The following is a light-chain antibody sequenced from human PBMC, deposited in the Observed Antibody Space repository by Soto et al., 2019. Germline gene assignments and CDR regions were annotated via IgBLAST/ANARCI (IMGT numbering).Light chain of an antibody. CDR2: DVS. CDR1: SIEVGAYDY. Sequence: QSALTQPRSVSGSPGQSVTISCTGTSIEVGAYDYVSWNQQHPGKVPKLMIYDVSRRPSGVPDRFSGSKSGNTASLTISGLQADDEADYYCCSYAGSYTLVFGGGTKLTVL. J-gene: IGLJ3*02. V-gene: IGLV2-11*01. CDR3: CSYAGSYTLV.